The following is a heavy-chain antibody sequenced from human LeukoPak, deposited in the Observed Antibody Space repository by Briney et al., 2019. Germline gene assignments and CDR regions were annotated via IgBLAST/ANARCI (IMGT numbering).Heavy chain of an antibody. D-gene: IGHD1-7*01. CDR2: INHSGST. CDR1: GGSFSGYY. V-gene: IGHV4-34*01. Sequence: SETLSLTCAVYGGSFSGYYWSWIRQPSGKGLEWIGEINHSGSTNYNPSLKSRVTISVDTSKNQFSLKLSSVTAADTAVYYCARGGYNWNYDAFDIWGQGTMVTVSS. J-gene: IGHJ3*02. CDR3: ARGGYNWNYDAFDI.